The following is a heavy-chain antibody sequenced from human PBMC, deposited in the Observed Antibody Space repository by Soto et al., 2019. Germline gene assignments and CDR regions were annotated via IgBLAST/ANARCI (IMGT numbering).Heavy chain of an antibody. V-gene: IGHV3-13*01. Sequence: GGSLRLSCAASGFTFSSYDMHWVRQATGKGLEWVSAIGTAGDTYYPGSVKGRFTISRENAKNSLYLQMNSLRAGDTAVYYCARGGFRGSSSYYYYGMDVWGQGTTVTVSS. CDR2: IGTAGDT. CDR1: GFTFSSYD. D-gene: IGHD6-6*01. CDR3: ARGGFRGSSSYYYYGMDV. J-gene: IGHJ6*02.